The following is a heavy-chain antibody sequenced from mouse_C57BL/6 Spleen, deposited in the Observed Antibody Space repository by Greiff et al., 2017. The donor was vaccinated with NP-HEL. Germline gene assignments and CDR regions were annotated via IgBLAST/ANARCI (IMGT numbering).Heavy chain of an antibody. J-gene: IGHJ4*01. D-gene: IGHD2-1*01. V-gene: IGHV5-4*01. CDR2: ISDGGSYT. CDR3: ARDLLWSTTRYAMDY. Sequence: EVQLVESGGGLVKPGGSLKLSCAASGFTFSSYAMSWVRQTPEKRLEWVATISDGGSYTYYPDNVKGRFTISRDNAKNNLYLQMSHLKSEDTAMYYCARDLLWSTTRYAMDYWGQGTSVTVSS. CDR1: GFTFSSYA.